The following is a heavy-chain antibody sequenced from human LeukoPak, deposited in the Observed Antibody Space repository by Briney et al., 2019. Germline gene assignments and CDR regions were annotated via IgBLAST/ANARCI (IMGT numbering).Heavy chain of an antibody. D-gene: IGHD3-22*01. CDR2: ISSSGSTI. V-gene: IGHV3-11*04. CDR3: ARDARHYYDSSGYKFDY. Sequence: GGSLRLSCAASGFTFSDYYMSWIRQAPGKGLEWVSYISSSGSTIYYADSVKGRFTISRDNAKNSLYLQMNSLRAEDTAVYYCARDARHYYDSSGYKFDYWGQGTLVTVSS. CDR1: GFTFSDYY. J-gene: IGHJ4*02.